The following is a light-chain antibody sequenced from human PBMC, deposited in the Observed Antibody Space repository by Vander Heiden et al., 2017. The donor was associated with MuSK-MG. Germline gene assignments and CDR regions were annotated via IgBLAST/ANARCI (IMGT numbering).Light chain of an antibody. Sequence: QSALAQPASVSGSPGQSITISCSGTNDEIGGDKLVSWYQVVPGKAPKMVIYEVSQRPSGIPNRFSGSKSGTTASPTISGLQTEDEADYYCCSFAGDSTLVFGGGTKVTVL. CDR3: CSFAGDSTLV. CDR2: EVS. J-gene: IGLJ2*01. CDR1: NDEIGGDKL. V-gene: IGLV2-23*02.